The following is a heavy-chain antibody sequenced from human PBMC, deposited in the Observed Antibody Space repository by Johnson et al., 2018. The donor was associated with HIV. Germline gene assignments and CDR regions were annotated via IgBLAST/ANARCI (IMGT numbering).Heavy chain of an antibody. J-gene: IGHJ3*02. CDR1: GFTFSSYA. CDR3: AKDRSTGWYPAFDI. V-gene: IGHV3-23*04. CDR2: ISGRGGST. D-gene: IGHD6-19*01. Sequence: VQLVESGGGLVKPGGSLRLSCADSGFTFSSYAMNWVRQAPGKGLEWVSAISGRGGSTYYADSVKGRFTISRDNSKNTLYLQMNSLRAEDTALYYCAKDRSTGWYPAFDIWGQGTMVTVSS.